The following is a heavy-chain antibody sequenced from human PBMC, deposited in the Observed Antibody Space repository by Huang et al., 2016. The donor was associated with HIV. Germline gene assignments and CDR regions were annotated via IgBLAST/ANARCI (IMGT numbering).Heavy chain of an antibody. CDR3: ARGMWDSNWDGTDWLLRHFDS. Sequence: QVQLVQSGAEVKKPGSSVRVAWRASGDTFRKYAISWGRQAPGQGLEWVGGKSPIFGTPKYAQKFQGIITISAKESTSTVYVELSSLTFQDTAVYYCARGMWDSNWDGTDWLLRHFDSWGQGTLVTVSS. CDR2: KSPIFGTP. D-gene: IGHD2-15*01. CDR1: GDTFRKYA. V-gene: IGHV1-69*13. J-gene: IGHJ4*02.